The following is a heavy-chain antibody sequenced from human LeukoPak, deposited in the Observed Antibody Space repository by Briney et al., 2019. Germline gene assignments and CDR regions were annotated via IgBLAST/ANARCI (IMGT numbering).Heavy chain of an antibody. Sequence: PGGSLRLSCAASGFTFSSYGMHWVRQAPGKGLEWVAVISYDGSNKYYADSVKGRFTISRDNSKNTLYLQMNSLRAEDTAVYYCAKVWRFGELLSFDYWGQGTLVTVSS. D-gene: IGHD3-10*01. CDR3: AKVWRFGELLSFDY. J-gene: IGHJ4*02. CDR2: ISYDGSNK. V-gene: IGHV3-30*18. CDR1: GFTFSSYG.